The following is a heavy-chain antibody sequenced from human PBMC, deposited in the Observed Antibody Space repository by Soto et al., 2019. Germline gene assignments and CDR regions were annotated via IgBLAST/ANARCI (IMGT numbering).Heavy chain of an antibody. CDR2: ISYDGSNK. Sequence: PGGSLRLSCAASGFTFSSYAMHWVRQAPGKGLERVAVISYDGSNKYYADSVKGRFTISRDNSKNTLYLQMNSLRAEDTAVYYCARPQRTYYYDSSGYAPSDVWGQGTTVTVSS. J-gene: IGHJ6*02. CDR3: ARPQRTYYYDSSGYAPSDV. D-gene: IGHD3-22*01. V-gene: IGHV3-30-3*01. CDR1: GFTFSSYA.